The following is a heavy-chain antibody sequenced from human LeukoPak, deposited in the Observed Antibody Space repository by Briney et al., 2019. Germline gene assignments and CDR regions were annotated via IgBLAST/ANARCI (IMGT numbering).Heavy chain of an antibody. D-gene: IGHD4-11*01. J-gene: IGHJ4*02. Sequence: GGSLRLSCAASGFTFSDYYMSWIRQAPGKGLEWLSYISSSGTTICYTDSVKGRFTISRDNAKNSLYLQMNSLRAEDTAVYYCARGIRQYAKSYFDYWGQGTLVTVTS. V-gene: IGHV3-11*01. CDR2: ISSSGTTI. CDR3: ARGIRQYAKSYFDY. CDR1: GFTFSDYY.